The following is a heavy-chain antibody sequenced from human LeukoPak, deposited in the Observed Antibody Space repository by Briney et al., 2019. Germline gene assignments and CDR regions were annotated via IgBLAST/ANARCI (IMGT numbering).Heavy chain of an antibody. CDR3: ATGRSIRYFDY. Sequence: PSETLSLTCTVSGGSISSYYWSWIRQPPGKGLEWIGYIYYSGSTNYNPSLKSRVTISVDTSKNQFSLKLSSVTAADTAVYYCATGRSIRYFDYWGQGTLLSVSS. J-gene: IGHJ4*02. CDR2: IYYSGST. D-gene: IGHD3-9*01. CDR1: GGSISSYY. V-gene: IGHV4-59*01.